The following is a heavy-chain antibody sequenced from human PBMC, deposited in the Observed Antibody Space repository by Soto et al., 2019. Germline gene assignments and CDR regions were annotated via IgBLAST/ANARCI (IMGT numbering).Heavy chain of an antibody. Sequence: QVQLVQSGAEVKKPGSSVKVSCKASGGTFSSYAISWVRQAPGQGLEWMGGIIPIFGTANYAQKFQGRVTNTADESTSTAYMELSSLRSEDTAVYYCARPSGDYVWGSYRSNAFDIWGQGTMVTVSS. J-gene: IGHJ3*02. CDR3: ARPSGDYVWGSYRSNAFDI. CDR1: GGTFSSYA. V-gene: IGHV1-69*01. CDR2: IIPIFGTA. D-gene: IGHD3-16*02.